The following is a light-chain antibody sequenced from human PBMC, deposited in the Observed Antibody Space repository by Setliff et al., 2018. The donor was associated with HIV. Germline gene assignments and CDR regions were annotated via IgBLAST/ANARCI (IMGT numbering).Light chain of an antibody. V-gene: IGLV2-14*03. Sequence: QSALTQPASVSGSPGQSITISCTGSSSDVGGYNCVSWYQQHPGKAPKLMIYDVSQRPSGVSDRFSGSKSGITASLTISGLQPEDESAYYCSSYTASSTLVFGGGTKVTV. CDR3: SSYTASSTLV. CDR1: SSDVGGYNC. J-gene: IGLJ3*02. CDR2: DVS.